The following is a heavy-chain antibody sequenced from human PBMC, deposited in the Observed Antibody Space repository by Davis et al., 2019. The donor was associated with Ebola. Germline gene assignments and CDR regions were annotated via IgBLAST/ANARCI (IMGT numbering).Heavy chain of an antibody. CDR1: GFTFSSYG. CDR3: ARGGVEGYYYYYGMDV. J-gene: IGHJ6*02. V-gene: IGHV3-33*01. D-gene: IGHD1-26*01. CDR2: IWYDGSNK. Sequence: GESLKISCAASGFTFSSYGMHWVRQAPGKGLEWVAVIWYDGSNKYYADSVKGRFTISRDNSKNTLYLQMNSLRVEDTAVYYCARGGVEGYYYYYGMDVWGQGTTVTVSS.